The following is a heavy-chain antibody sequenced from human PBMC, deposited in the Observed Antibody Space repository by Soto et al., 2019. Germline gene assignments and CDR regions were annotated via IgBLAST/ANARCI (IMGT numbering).Heavy chain of an antibody. D-gene: IGHD2-8*02. J-gene: IGHJ5*02. V-gene: IGHV3-33*03. CDR1: GFTFRRHG. CDR2: IWYDGSEQ. CDR3: ARWSNNKVVDP. Sequence: QEQLVESGGGVVQPGMSLRLSCEGSGFTFRRHGMHWVRQSPGKGLEWLAVIWYDGSEQYYADCVKGRFTISRDNSKNFLYLQWLTPAVEDTAFCDCARWSNNKVVDPWGQGNMVTVS.